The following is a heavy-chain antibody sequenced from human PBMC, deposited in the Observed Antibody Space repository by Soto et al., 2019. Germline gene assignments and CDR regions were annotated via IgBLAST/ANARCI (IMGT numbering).Heavy chain of an antibody. CDR2: IIPIFGTA. D-gene: IGHD1-26*01. CDR1: GGTFSSYA. V-gene: IGHV1-69*13. J-gene: IGHJ4*02. Sequence: ASVKVSCKASGGTFSSYAISWVRQAPGQGLEWMGGIIPIFGTANYAQKFQGRVTITADESTSTAYMELSSLRSEDTAVYYCARDLETRIGYSGSYYLGYWGQGTLVTVSS. CDR3: ARDLETRIGYSGSYYLGY.